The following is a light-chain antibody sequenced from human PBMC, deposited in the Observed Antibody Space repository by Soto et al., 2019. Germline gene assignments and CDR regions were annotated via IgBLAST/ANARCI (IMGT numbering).Light chain of an antibody. CDR1: QTVSSNY. Sequence: EIILTQSPDTLSLSPWERATLSCRASQTVSSNYLAWCQQRPGQAPRLLIYGASNRATGIPDRFSGSGSGTEFPLTISSLQPDDFATYYCQHYNSYSEAFGQGTKVDIK. CDR2: GAS. CDR3: QHYNSYSEA. V-gene: IGKV3-20*01. J-gene: IGKJ1*01.